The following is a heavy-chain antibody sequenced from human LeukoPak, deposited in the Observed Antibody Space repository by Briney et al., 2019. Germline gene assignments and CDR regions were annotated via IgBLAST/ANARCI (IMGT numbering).Heavy chain of an antibody. CDR1: GFSVSNNY. Sequence: PGGSLRLSCVGSGFSVSNNYMSWVRQAPGKGLEWVSVVSGGGTTYYTDSVKGRFTISRDNSKNTLYLQMDFLRVEDTAVYYCARVYGDRWYFDLWGRGTLVTVSS. D-gene: IGHD4-17*01. J-gene: IGHJ2*01. CDR3: ARVYGDRWYFDL. V-gene: IGHV3-53*01. CDR2: VSGGGTT.